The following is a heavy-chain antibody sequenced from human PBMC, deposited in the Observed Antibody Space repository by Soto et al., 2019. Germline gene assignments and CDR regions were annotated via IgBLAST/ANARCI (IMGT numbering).Heavy chain of an antibody. Sequence: ASVKVSCKVSGYTLTELSMHWVRQAPGKGLEWMGGFDPEDGATIYAQKFQGRVTMTEDTSTDTAYMELSSLRSEDTAVYYCATAPKTVPLVVVITYDFDIWGQGTMVTASS. CDR3: ATAPKTVPLVVVITYDFDI. D-gene: IGHD3-22*01. CDR1: GYTLTELS. V-gene: IGHV1-24*01. CDR2: FDPEDGAT. J-gene: IGHJ3*02.